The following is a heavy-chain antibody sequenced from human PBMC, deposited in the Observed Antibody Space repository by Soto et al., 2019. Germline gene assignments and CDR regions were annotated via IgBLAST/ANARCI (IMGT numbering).Heavy chain of an antibody. Sequence: GGSLRFSCAASGFTFSSYAMSWVRQAPGKGLEWVSAISGSGGSTYYADSVKGRFTISRDNSKNTLYLQMNSLRAEDTAVYYCAKDQCLHVRYVPTAHCAFDIWGQGTMVTVSS. J-gene: IGHJ3*02. CDR3: AKDQCLHVRYVPTAHCAFDI. D-gene: IGHD3-16*01. V-gene: IGHV3-23*01. CDR1: GFTFSSYA. CDR2: ISGSGGST.